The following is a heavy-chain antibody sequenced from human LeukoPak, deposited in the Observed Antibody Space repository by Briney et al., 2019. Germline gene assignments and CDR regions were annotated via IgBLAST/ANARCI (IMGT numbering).Heavy chain of an antibody. CDR2: INHSGST. CDR3: ARVAAAGNEADY. V-gene: IGHV4-34*01. CDR1: GGSLSGYY. Sequence: SETLSLTCAVYGGSLSGYYWSWIRQPPGKGLEWIGEINHSGSTNYNPSLKSRVTISVDTFKNQFSLKLSSVTAADTAVYYCARVAAAGNEADYWGQGTLVTVSS. J-gene: IGHJ4*02. D-gene: IGHD6-13*01.